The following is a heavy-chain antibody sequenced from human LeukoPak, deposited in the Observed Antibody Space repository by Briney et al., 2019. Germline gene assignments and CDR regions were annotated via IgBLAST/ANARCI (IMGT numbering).Heavy chain of an antibody. D-gene: IGHD2-21*01. CDR3: ARGHGYSAVDY. V-gene: IGHV1-8*01. CDR1: GYPFTSYD. Sequence: ASVKVSCKTSGYPFTSYDINWVRQATGQGLECMGWMNANSGNTGYAQKFQGRVSMTRNTSISTAYMELSSLRSEDTAVYYCARGHGYSAVDYWGQGSLVTVSS. J-gene: IGHJ4*02. CDR2: MNANSGNT.